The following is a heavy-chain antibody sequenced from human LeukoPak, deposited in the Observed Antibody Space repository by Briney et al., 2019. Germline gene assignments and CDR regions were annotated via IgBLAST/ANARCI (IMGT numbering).Heavy chain of an antibody. D-gene: IGHD3-22*01. CDR2: IYPGDSDT. V-gene: IGHV5-51*01. CDR3: ARLRVHYYDSSGYSYFDY. Sequence: GESLKISCKGSGYSFTSYWIGWVRQMPGKGLEWMGIIYPGDSDTRYSPSFQGQVTISADKSISTAYLQWSSLKASDTAMYYCARLRVHYYDSSGYSYFDYWGQGTLVTVSS. J-gene: IGHJ4*02. CDR1: GYSFTSYW.